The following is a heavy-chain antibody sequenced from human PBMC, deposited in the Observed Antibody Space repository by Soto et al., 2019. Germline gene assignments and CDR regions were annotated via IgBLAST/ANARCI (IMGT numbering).Heavy chain of an antibody. CDR2: TYYRSKWIH. V-gene: IGHV6-1*01. CDR3: AGVVWFRGMDV. Sequence: SQTLSLTCDISGDSVSSSSAAWNWIRQSPSRGPEWLGRTYYRSKWIHEYTVSMESRITINPDTSKNQFSLHIYSVTPEDTAVYYCAGVVWFRGMDVWGQGTPVTVSS. J-gene: IGHJ6*02. CDR1: GDSVSSSSAA. D-gene: IGHD3-16*01.